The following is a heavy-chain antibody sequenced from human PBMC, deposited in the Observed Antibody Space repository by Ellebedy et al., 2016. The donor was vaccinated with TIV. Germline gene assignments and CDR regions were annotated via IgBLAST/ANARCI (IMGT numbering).Heavy chain of an antibody. CDR2: IKEDGSEK. CDR1: GFTFSRYW. V-gene: IGHV3-7*01. D-gene: IGHD1-7*01. Sequence: GESLKISCAASGFTFSRYWMSWVRQAPGKGLEWVANIKEDGSEKHYVDSVRGRFTISRDNAKNSLYLQMSSLRDEDTAIYYCARATTAELVPHYFDSWGQGTLVTVSS. J-gene: IGHJ4*02. CDR3: ARATTAELVPHYFDS.